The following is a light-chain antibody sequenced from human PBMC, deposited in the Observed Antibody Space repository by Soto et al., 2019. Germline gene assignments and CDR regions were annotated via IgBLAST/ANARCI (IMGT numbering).Light chain of an antibody. CDR3: QQYYNSPPVT. CDR2: GAS. V-gene: IGKV3-15*01. J-gene: IGKJ2*01. Sequence: EIVMTQSPATLSVSPGERVTLSCRASQSIGTNLAWYQQKPGQAPRLVIYGASTRPTGVPARFSGGGSGTDFTLTISGLQSEDLPFYPRQQYYNSPPVTFGQGTKLEIK. CDR1: QSIGTN.